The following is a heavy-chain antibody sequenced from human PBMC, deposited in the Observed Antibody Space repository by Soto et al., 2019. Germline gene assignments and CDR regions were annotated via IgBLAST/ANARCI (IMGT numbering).Heavy chain of an antibody. J-gene: IGHJ6*01. Sequence: SETLSLTCTVSGGSISSYYWSWIRQPAGKGLEWIGRIYTSGSTNYNPSLKSRVTMSVDTSKNQFSLKLSSVTAADTAVYYCARETYSGSGSYYYYYYYGMGVWGRRTTIT. D-gene: IGHD3-10*01. CDR2: IYTSGST. CDR1: GGSISSYY. CDR3: ARETYSGSGSYYYYYYYGMGV. V-gene: IGHV4-4*07.